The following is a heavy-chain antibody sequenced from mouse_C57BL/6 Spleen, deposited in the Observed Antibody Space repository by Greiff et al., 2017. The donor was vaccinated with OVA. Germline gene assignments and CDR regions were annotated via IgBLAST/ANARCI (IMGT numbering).Heavy chain of an antibody. CDR2: ISSGSSTI. V-gene: IGHV5-17*01. CDR3: AIYSNYAGFAY. Sequence: EVKLQESGGGLVKPGGSLKLSCAASGFTFSDYGMHWVRQAPEKGLEWVAYISSGSSTIYYADTVKGRFTISRDNAKNTLFLQMTSLRSEDTAMYYCAIYSNYAGFAYWGQGTLVTVSA. J-gene: IGHJ3*01. CDR1: GFTFSDYG. D-gene: IGHD2-5*01.